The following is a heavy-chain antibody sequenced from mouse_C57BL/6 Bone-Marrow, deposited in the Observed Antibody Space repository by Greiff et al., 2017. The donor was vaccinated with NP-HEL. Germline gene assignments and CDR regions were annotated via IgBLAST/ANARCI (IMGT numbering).Heavy chain of an antibody. V-gene: IGHV5-4*01. CDR2: ISHGGSYT. Sequence: EVQVVESGGGLVKPGGSLKLSCAASGFTFSSYAMSWVRQTPEKRLEWVATISHGGSYTYYPDNVKGRYTIARDNAKSNLYLQMSHLKSEDTAVYYCASYDYDGYWFAYWGQGTLVTVS. CDR1: GFTFSSYA. CDR3: ASYDYDGYWFAY. J-gene: IGHJ3*01. D-gene: IGHD2-4*01.